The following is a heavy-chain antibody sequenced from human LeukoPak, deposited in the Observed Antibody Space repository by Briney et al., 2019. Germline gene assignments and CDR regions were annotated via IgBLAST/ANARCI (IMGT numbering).Heavy chain of an antibody. D-gene: IGHD6-19*01. Sequence: ASVKVSCKASVYTFTGYYMNCVRQAPGQGLEWMGWINPNSGGTNYAQKFQGRVTMTRDTSISTAYMELSRLRSDDTAVYYCARIEYSSGWHPSWGQGTLVTVSS. CDR2: INPNSGGT. J-gene: IGHJ5*02. CDR3: ARIEYSSGWHPS. CDR1: VYTFTGYY. V-gene: IGHV1-2*02.